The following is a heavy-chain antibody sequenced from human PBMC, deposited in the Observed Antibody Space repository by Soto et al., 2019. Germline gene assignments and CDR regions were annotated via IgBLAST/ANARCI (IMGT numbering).Heavy chain of an antibody. CDR1: GFSLNSYA. V-gene: IGHV3-30*04. Sequence: QRQLVESGGGVVQPGRSLRLSCEASGFSLNSYAIHWVRQAPGKGLEWVAVISFDGTHKYYGDSVKGRFSTSRDNSKNVVYLEMRRLTSNDAAVYYCGADCSSVVCYKHNGLDVWGQGTAVTVSA. CDR2: ISFDGTHK. CDR3: GADCSSVVCYKHNGLDV. J-gene: IGHJ6*01. D-gene: IGHD2-2*01.